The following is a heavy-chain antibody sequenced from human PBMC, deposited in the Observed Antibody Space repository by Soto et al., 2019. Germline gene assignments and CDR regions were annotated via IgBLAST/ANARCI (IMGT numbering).Heavy chain of an antibody. D-gene: IGHD3-9*01. CDR1: GFTFSSYG. CDR2: MSYDGTNK. CDR3: AKVNGVDWLLYYSYGMYV. J-gene: IGHJ6*02. Sequence: QVQLVESGGGVVQPGRSLRLSCAASGFTFSSYGMHWVRQAPGKGLEWVAVMSYDGTNKYYADSVRGRFTISRDNSKNTLYLQMNSVRAEDTAVYYCAKVNGVDWLLYYSYGMYVWGQGTTVTVSS. V-gene: IGHV3-30*18.